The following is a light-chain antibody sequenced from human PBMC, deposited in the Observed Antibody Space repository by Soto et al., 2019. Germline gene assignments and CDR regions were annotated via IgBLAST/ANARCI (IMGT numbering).Light chain of an antibody. J-gene: IGLJ2*01. V-gene: IGLV2-8*01. Sequence: QSALTQPPSASGSPGQSVTISCTGTSSDIGGYNSVSWYQQHPGKAPRLMIYEVNKRPSGVPDRFSGSKSGYTASLTVSGLQTEDEADYYCCSTAGNYTLIFGGGTKLTVL. CDR2: EVN. CDR1: SSDIGGYNS. CDR3: CSTAGNYTLI.